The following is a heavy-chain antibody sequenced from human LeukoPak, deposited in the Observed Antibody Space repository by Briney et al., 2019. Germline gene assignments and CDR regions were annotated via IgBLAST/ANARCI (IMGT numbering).Heavy chain of an antibody. CDR1: GYTFSNHD. J-gene: IGHJ4*02. CDR3: ARGHAPSSSPDY. Sequence: KPGASVKVSCKASGYTFSNHDINWVRQAIGQGIEWMGWMNPNTGNTGYAQNFQGRVTMTRDTSISTAYMELSSLKSEDTAVYYCARGHAPSSSPDYWGQGTLVTVSS. CDR2: MNPNTGNT. V-gene: IGHV1-8*02. D-gene: IGHD6-13*01.